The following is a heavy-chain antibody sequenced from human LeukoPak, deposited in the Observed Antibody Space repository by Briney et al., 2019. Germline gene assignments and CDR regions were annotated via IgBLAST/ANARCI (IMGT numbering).Heavy chain of an antibody. CDR2: ISGSGGST. J-gene: IGHJ4*02. CDR1: GFTFSSYA. CDR3: AKGSYYYDSSGYPSGY. V-gene: IGHV3-23*01. D-gene: IGHD3-22*01. Sequence: GGSLRLSCAASGFTFSSYALTWVRQAPGKGLEWVSSISGSGGSTFYADSVKGRFTISRDNSKNTLFLQMNSLRAEDTAVYYCAKGSYYYDSSGYPSGYWGQGTLVTVSS.